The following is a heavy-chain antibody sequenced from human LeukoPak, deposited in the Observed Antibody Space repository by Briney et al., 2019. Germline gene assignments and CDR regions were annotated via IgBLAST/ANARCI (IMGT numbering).Heavy chain of an antibody. J-gene: IGHJ4*02. Sequence: GSLRLSCAASGFTFSSYAMHWVRQAPGKGLEWVAVISYDGSNKYYADSVKGRFTISRDNSKNTLYLQMNSLRAEDTAVYYCARNSKLERRTDLDYWGQGTLVTVSS. D-gene: IGHD1-1*01. CDR1: GFTFSSYA. CDR3: ARNSKLERRTDLDY. CDR2: ISYDGSNK. V-gene: IGHV3-30-3*01.